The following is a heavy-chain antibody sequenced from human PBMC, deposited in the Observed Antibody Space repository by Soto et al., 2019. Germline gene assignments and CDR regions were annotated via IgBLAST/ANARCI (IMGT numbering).Heavy chain of an antibody. CDR2: IYSGGST. J-gene: IGHJ3*02. D-gene: IGHD5-18*01. Sequence: LRLSCAASGFTVSSNYMSWVRQAPGKGLEWVSVIYSGGSTYYADSVKGRFTISRDNSKNTLYLQMNSLRAEDTAVYYCARAGYSYGTGAFDIWGQGTMVTVSS. CDR3: ARAGYSYGTGAFDI. V-gene: IGHV3-66*01. CDR1: GFTVSSNY.